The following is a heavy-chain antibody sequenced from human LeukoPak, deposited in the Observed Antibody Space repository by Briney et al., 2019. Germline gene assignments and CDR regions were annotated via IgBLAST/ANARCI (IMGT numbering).Heavy chain of an antibody. D-gene: IGHD1-14*01. Sequence: SETLSLTCTVPRGSVTTYTWSWIRQPAGKGLEWIGHLSGSGSTNYNPSLKTRVTMSLDRSKNQFSLQLRSVTAADTAVYFCARDLTLTVAFDIWGQGTVVTVSS. V-gene: IGHV4-4*07. CDR3: ARDLTLTVAFDI. CDR2: LSGSGST. J-gene: IGHJ3*02. CDR1: RGSVTTYT.